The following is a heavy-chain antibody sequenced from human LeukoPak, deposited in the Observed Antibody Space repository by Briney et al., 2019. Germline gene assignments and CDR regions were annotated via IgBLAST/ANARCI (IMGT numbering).Heavy chain of an antibody. V-gene: IGHV1-69*13. CDR1: GGTFSSYA. J-gene: IGHJ5*02. D-gene: IGHD3-22*01. CDR2: IIPIFGTA. Sequence: SVKVSCKASGGTFSSYAISWVRQAPGQGLEWMGGIIPIFGTANYARKFQGRVTITADESTSTAYMELSSLRYEDTAAYYCARARNPITMIVVASNWFDPWGQGTLVTVSS. CDR3: ARARNPITMIVVASNWFDP.